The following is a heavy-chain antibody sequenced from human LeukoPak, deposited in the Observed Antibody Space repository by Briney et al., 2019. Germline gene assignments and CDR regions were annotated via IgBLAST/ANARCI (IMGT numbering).Heavy chain of an antibody. CDR2: INPNSGGT. V-gene: IGHV1-2*02. D-gene: IGHD1-20*01. J-gene: IGHJ4*02. CDR1: GYTFTGYY. CDR3: ARARYNWNPTHY. Sequence: ASVKVSCKASGYTFTGYYMHWVRQAPGQGLEWMGWINPNSGGTNYAQKFQGRVTMTRDTSISTAYMELSRLRSDDTAVYYCARARYNWNPTHYWGQGTLVTVSS.